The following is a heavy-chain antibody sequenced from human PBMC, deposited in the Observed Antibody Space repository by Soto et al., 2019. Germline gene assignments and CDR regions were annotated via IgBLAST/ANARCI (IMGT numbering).Heavy chain of an antibody. Sequence: QVQLVQSGAEVKKPGASVKVSCKASGYTFTSYAMHWVRQAPGQRLEWMGWINAGNGNTKYSQKFQGRVTITRDTSASTAYMELSSLRSEDTAVYYCARARDVLMVYAIDYWGQGTLVTVSS. CDR2: INAGNGNT. V-gene: IGHV1-3*01. D-gene: IGHD2-8*01. J-gene: IGHJ4*02. CDR1: GYTFTSYA. CDR3: ARARDVLMVYAIDY.